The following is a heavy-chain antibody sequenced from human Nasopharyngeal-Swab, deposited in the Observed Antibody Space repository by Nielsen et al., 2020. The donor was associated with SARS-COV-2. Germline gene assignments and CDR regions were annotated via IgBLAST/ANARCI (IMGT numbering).Heavy chain of an antibody. J-gene: IGHJ4*02. CDR3: ARQMDYYGSGSPPGY. V-gene: IGHV5-51*01. CDR2: IYPGDSDT. Sequence: GESLKISCKGSGYSFTSYWIGWVRQMPGKGPEWMGIIYPGDSDTRYSPSFQGQVTISADKSISTAYLQWSSLKASDTAMYYCARQMDYYGSGSPPGYWGQGTLVTVSS. CDR1: GYSFTSYW. D-gene: IGHD3-10*01.